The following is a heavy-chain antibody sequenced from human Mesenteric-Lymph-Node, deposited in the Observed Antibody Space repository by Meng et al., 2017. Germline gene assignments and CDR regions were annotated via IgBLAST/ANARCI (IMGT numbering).Heavy chain of an antibody. CDR3: AKQYYYDSSGYDAFDI. J-gene: IGHJ3*02. Sequence: LSLTCAASGFTFSSYAMSWVRQAPGKGLEWVSAISGSGGSTYYADSVKGRFTISRDNSKNTLYLQMNSLRAEDTAVYYCAKQYYYDSSGYDAFDIWGQGTMVTVSS. CDR1: GFTFSSYA. V-gene: IGHV3-23*01. CDR2: ISGSGGST. D-gene: IGHD3-22*01.